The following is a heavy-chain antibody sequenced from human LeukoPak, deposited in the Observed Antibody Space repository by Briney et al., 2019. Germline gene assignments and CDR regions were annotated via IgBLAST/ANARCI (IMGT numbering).Heavy chain of an antibody. CDR2: ISSSSSYI. CDR1: GFTFSSYS. Sequence: GGSLRLSCAASGFTFSSYSMNWVRQAPGQGLEWVSSISSSSSYIYYADSVKGRVTISRDNAKNSLYLQMNSLRADDTAVYYCARGSFGDPLALWGQGTLVTVSS. CDR3: ARGSFGDPLAL. J-gene: IGHJ4*02. V-gene: IGHV3-21*01. D-gene: IGHD3-10*01.